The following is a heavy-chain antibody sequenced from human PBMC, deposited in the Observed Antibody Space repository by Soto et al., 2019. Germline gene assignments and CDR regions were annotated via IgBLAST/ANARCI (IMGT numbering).Heavy chain of an antibody. CDR3: ARDLAYCGGDCYYLNWFDP. CDR1: GGTFSSYA. V-gene: IGHV1-69*13. Sequence: SVKVSCKASGGTFSSYAISWVRQAPGQGLEWMGGIIPIFGTANYAQKFQGRVTITADESTSTAYMELSSLRSEDTAVYYCARDLAYCGGDCYYLNWFDPWGQGTLVTVS. CDR2: IIPIFGTA. J-gene: IGHJ5*02. D-gene: IGHD2-21*02.